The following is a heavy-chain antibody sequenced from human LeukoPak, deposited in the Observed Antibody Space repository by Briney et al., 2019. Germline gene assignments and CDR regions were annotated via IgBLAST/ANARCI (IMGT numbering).Heavy chain of an antibody. D-gene: IGHD3-16*01. CDR3: ARHLYDPSIYYFDY. Sequence: SETLSLTCTVSGGSISSYYWSWIRQPPGKGLEWIGYIYYSGSTNYNPSLKSRVTISVDTSKNQFSLKLSSVTAADTAVYYCARHLYDPSIYYFDYWGQGTLVTVSS. J-gene: IGHJ4*02. V-gene: IGHV4-59*01. CDR1: GGSISSYY. CDR2: IYYSGST.